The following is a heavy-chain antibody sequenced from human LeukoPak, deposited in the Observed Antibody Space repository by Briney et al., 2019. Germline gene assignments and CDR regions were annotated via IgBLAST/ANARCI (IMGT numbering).Heavy chain of an antibody. CDR2: IYPGDSDT. CDR3: ARRAYYYDSSGYHEYFQH. D-gene: IGHD3-22*01. CDR1: GYSFTSYW. V-gene: IGHV5-51*01. Sequence: GESLKISCKGSGYSFTSYWIGWVRQMPGKGLEWMGIIYPGDSDTRYSPSFQGQVTISVYKSISTAYLQWNSLKASDTAMYYCARRAYYYDSSGYHEYFQHWGQGTLVTVSS. J-gene: IGHJ1*01.